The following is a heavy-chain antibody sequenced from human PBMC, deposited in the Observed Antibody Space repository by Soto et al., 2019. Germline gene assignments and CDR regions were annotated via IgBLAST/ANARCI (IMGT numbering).Heavy chain of an antibody. V-gene: IGHV3-11*06. CDR1: GFAFSDYY. Sequence: PGGSLRLSCVASGFAFSDYYMSWIRQAPGKGLEWVSYIRSSGDYRSYADSVEGRFTVSRDNAKNSLYLQMNSLRAEDTTVYYCARDRLRGYSNGYYVSYYYYGMDVWGQGTTVTVSS. CDR2: IRSSGDYR. D-gene: IGHD5-18*01. CDR3: ARDRLRGYSNGYYVSYYYYGMDV. J-gene: IGHJ6*02.